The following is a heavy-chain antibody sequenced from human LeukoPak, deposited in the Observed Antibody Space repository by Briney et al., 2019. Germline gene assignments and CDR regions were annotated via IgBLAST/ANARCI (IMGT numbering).Heavy chain of an antibody. CDR2: INHSGST. Sequence: SETLSLTCAVYGGSFSGYYWSWIRQPPGKGLEWIGEINHSGSTNYNPSLKSRVTISVDTSKNQFSLKLSSVTAADMAVYYCRGITMVRGVKSYYYMDVWGKGTTVTVSS. CDR1: GGSFSGYY. D-gene: IGHD3-10*01. CDR3: RGITMVRGVKSYYYMDV. J-gene: IGHJ6*03. V-gene: IGHV4-34*01.